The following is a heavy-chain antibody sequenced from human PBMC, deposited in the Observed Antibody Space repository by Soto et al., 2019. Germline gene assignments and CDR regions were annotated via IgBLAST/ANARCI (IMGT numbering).Heavy chain of an antibody. V-gene: IGHV4-59*01. D-gene: IGHD2-15*01. CDR3: ARGYCSGGTCHPGNFDY. CDR1: GFSISSYY. CDR2: IYYSGGT. J-gene: IGHJ4*02. Sequence: SETLSLTSTFSGFSISSYYWNWIRQPPGKGLEWIGYIYYSGGTNHNPSLKSRVTISVDTSKNQFSLKLSSVTAADTAVYYCARGYCSGGTCHPGNFDYWGQGTLVTVSS.